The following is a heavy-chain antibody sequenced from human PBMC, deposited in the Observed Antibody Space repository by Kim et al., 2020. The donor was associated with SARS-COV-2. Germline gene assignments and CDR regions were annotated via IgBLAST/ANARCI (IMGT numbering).Heavy chain of an antibody. CDR3: ARGRPVLYSYGYDY. J-gene: IGHJ4*02. D-gene: IGHD5-18*01. Sequence: AQGFTGRFVFSLDTSVSTAYLQISSLKAEDTAVYYCARGRPVLYSYGYDYWGQGTLVTVSS. V-gene: IGHV7-4-1*02.